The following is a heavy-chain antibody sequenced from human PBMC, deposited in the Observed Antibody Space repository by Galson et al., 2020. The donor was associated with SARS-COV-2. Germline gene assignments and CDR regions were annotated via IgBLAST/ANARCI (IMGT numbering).Heavy chain of an antibody. D-gene: IGHD3-10*01. J-gene: IGHJ4*02. Sequence: ASVKVSCNASGHRFTDFYIHWVRQATGQGLEWMGWVNPISGGTTYAQKFKGRVTMTRDTSITTAYMDLSRLTSDDTAVYYCGRVPPFYYGSGSYSDYWGQGTLVTVSS. CDR3: GRVPPFYYGSGSYSDY. CDR1: GHRFTDFY. CDR2: VNPISGGT. V-gene: IGHV1-2*02.